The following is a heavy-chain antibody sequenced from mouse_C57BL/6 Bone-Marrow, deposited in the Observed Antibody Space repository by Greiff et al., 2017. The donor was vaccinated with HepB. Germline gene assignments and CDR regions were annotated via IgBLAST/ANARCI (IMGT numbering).Heavy chain of an antibody. V-gene: IGHV5-6*01. CDR1: GFTFSSYG. Sequence: EVKLMESGGDLVKPGGSLKLSCAASGFTFSSYGMSWVRQTPDKRLEWVATISSGGSYTYYPDSVKGRFTISRDNAKNTLYLQMSSLKSEDTAMYYCARQYDYWGQGTTLTVSS. CDR3: ARQYDY. J-gene: IGHJ2*01. CDR2: ISSGGSYT.